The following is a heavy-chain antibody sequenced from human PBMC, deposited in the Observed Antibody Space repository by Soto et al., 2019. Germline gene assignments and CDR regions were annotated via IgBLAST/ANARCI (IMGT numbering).Heavy chain of an antibody. J-gene: IGHJ6*02. CDR3: ASDLSGRADV. CDR1: GFTFSSYL. D-gene: IGHD3-10*01. CDR2: MNEDGGTT. V-gene: IGHV3-74*01. Sequence: PGGSRRLSCAASGFTFSSYLMHWVRQAPGKGLVWVSRMNEDGGTTDYADSVKGRFTISRDNAKNTLYLQMNSLRVEDTAVYYCASDLSGRADVWGQGTTVTVSS.